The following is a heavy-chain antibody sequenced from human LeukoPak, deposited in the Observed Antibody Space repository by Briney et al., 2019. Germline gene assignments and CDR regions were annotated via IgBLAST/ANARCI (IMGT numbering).Heavy chain of an antibody. J-gene: IGHJ6*02. V-gene: IGHV3-21*01. CDR3: ARDHRPSSSWKSPSSYYYGMDV. CDR1: GFTFSSYS. CDR2: ISSSSSYI. D-gene: IGHD6-13*01. Sequence: GGSLRLSCAASGFTFSSYSMNWVRQAPGKGLEWVSSISSSSSYIYYADSVKGRFTISRDNAKNSLYLQMNSLRAEDTAVYYCARDHRPSSSWKSPSSYYYGMDVWGQGTTVTVSS.